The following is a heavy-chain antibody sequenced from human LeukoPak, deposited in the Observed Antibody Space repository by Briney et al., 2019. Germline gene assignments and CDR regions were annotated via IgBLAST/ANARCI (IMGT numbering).Heavy chain of an antibody. CDR2: ISSSGSTI. J-gene: IGHJ4*02. D-gene: IGHD3-10*01. Sequence: SGGSLRLSCAASGFTFSSYEMNWVRKAPGKGLEWVSYISSSGSTIYYADSVKGRFTISRDNAKNSLYLQMNSLRAEDTAVYYCARDSITMVRGVIISRHFDYWGQGTLVTVSS. CDR1: GFTFSSYE. V-gene: IGHV3-48*03. CDR3: ARDSITMVRGVIISRHFDY.